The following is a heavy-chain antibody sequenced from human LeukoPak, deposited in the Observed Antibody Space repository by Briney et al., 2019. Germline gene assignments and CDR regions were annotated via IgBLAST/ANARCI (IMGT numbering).Heavy chain of an antibody. J-gene: IGHJ4*02. CDR1: GFTFSSYA. V-gene: IGHV3-23*01. CDR3: AQVGYSYDTSGYPSYFDY. CDR2: ISGRGGDT. Sequence: PGGSLRLSCAASGFTFSSYAMSWVRQAPGNGLEWVSEISGRGGDTYYADSVKGRFTISRDNSKNTLYLQMNSLRAEDTAVFYCAQVGYSYDTSGYPSYFDYWGQGTLVTVSS. D-gene: IGHD3-22*01.